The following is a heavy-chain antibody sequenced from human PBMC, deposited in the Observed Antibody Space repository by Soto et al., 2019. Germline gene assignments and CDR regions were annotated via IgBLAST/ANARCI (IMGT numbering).Heavy chain of an antibody. J-gene: IGHJ4*02. Sequence: EVQLVESGGGLIQPGVSLRLSCAASGFTVSSSYMNWVRQAPGKGLEWVAVIYSGGSTYYAESVKGRFTISRDTSKNTLYLQMLNLGAEDTAVYYCARGKGSSVFFDYWGQGTLVTVSS. V-gene: IGHV3-53*01. CDR2: IYSGGST. CDR1: GFTVSSSY. CDR3: ARGKGSSVFFDY. D-gene: IGHD2-15*01.